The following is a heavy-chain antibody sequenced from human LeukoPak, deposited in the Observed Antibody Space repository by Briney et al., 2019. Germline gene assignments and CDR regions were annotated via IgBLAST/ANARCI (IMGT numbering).Heavy chain of an antibody. CDR1: GFTFSSYS. CDR2: ISSSSSYI. J-gene: IGHJ4*02. CDR3: AKDHNPNPTTFDY. D-gene: IGHD1-1*01. Sequence: GGSLRLSCAASGFTFSSYSMNWVRQAPGKGLEWVSSISSSSSYIYYADSVKGRFTISRDNSKNTLYLQMNSLRAEDTAVYYCAKDHNPNPTTFDYWGQGTLVTVSS. V-gene: IGHV3-21*04.